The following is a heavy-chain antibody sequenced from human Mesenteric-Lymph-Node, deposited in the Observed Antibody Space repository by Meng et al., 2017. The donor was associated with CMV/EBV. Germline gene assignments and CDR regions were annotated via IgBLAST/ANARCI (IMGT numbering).Heavy chain of an antibody. CDR2: IPFDGNNE. Sequence: GESLKISCAASGFTFSSYAMHWVRQAPGKGLEWVAVIPFDGNNEHYADSVKGRFTISRDNSKNTLYLQVNSLRLEDTGVYYCARGGCSGGYCSNDYWGQGTLVTVSS. CDR3: ARGGCSGGYCSNDY. V-gene: IGHV3-30*04. D-gene: IGHD2-15*01. J-gene: IGHJ4*02. CDR1: GFTFSSYA.